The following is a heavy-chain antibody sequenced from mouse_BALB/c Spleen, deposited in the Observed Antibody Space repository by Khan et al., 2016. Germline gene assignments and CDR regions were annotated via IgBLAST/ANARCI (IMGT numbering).Heavy chain of an antibody. CDR3: ASYYGSSYCFDY. CDR1: GYTSTSYW. Sequence: QVQLQQSGAELAKPGASVKMSCKAAGYTSTSYWMHWVKQRPGQGLEWIGYINPSTGNTEYNQKFKDKATLTADKSSSTAYMQLSSMTSEDSAVYYCASYYGSSYCFDYGGQGTTLTVSS. CDR2: INPSTGNT. V-gene: IGHV1-7*01. D-gene: IGHD1-1*01. J-gene: IGHJ2*01.